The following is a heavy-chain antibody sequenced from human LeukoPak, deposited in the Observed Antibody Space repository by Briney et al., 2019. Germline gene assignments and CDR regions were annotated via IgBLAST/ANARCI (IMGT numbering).Heavy chain of an antibody. Sequence: ASVKVSCKASGGTFSSYAISWVRQAPGQGLEWMGGIIPIFGTANYAQKFQGRVAMTRDTSISTAYMELSRLRSDDTAVYYCASGFMGYDRSGYYDDAFDIWGQGTMVTVSS. J-gene: IGHJ3*02. V-gene: IGHV1-69*05. CDR3: ASGFMGYDRSGYYDDAFDI. D-gene: IGHD3-22*01. CDR2: IIPIFGTA. CDR1: GGTFSSYA.